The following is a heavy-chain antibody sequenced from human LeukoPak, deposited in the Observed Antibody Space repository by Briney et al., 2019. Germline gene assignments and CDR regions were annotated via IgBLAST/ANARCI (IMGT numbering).Heavy chain of an antibody. CDR2: ISSSSSYI. CDR1: GFTFSRHN. Sequence: GGSLRLSCAASGFTFSRHNMNWVRQAPGKGLEWVSSISSSSSYIYYADSVKGRFTISRDNARNSLYLQMNSLRAEDTAVYYCNTAMVKNAFDIWGQGTMVTVSS. D-gene: IGHD5-18*01. J-gene: IGHJ3*02. V-gene: IGHV3-21*01. CDR3: NTAMVKNAFDI.